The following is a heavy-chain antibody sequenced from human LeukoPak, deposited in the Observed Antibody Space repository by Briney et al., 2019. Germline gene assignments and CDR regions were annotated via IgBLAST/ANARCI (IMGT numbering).Heavy chain of an antibody. CDR2: IYYSGST. CDR1: GGSVSSGNYY. V-gene: IGHV4-39*01. J-gene: IGHJ4*02. D-gene: IGHD6-19*01. CDR3: ARHIIAVAGSGGYFDY. Sequence: NPSETLSLTCTVSGGSVSSGNYYWSWIRQPPGKGLEWIGSIYYSGSTYYNPSLKSRVTISVDTSKNQFSLNLSSVTAADTAVYYCARHIIAVAGSGGYFDYWGQGALVTVSS.